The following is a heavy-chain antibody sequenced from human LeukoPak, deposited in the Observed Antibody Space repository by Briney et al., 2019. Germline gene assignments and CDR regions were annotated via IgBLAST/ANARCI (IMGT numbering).Heavy chain of an antibody. Sequence: PSETLSLSCTVSGGSVNSGHHSWSCTRHRPGKSLVWIGFIHFGGDIYYHPSLTSRLTISVDTSKNHFSLVLTSVTAADTAVYCCTGGGDTAKGGDSWGQGAPVTVSS. D-gene: IGHD5-18*01. V-gene: IGHV4-30-4*01. CDR1: GGSVNSGHHS. J-gene: IGHJ4*02. CDR2: IHFGGDI. CDR3: TGGGDTAKGGDS.